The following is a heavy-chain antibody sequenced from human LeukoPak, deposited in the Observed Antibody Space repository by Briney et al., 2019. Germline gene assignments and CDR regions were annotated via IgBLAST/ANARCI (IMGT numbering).Heavy chain of an antibody. CDR3: ARVVTIFGVVKSFFDY. V-gene: IGHV4-38-2*01. CDR2: IYPSGST. CDR1: GYSISSGYY. J-gene: IGHJ4*02. Sequence: SETLSLTCAVSGYSISSGYYWGWIRQPPGKGLEWIGSIYPSGSTYYNPSLKSRVTISVDTSKNQFSLKLSSVTAADTAVYYCARVVTIFGVVKSFFDYWGQGTLVTVSS. D-gene: IGHD3-3*01.